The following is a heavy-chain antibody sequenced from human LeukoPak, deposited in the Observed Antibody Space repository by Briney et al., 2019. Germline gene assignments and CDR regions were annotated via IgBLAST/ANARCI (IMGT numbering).Heavy chain of an antibody. CDR2: IYYSGST. D-gene: IGHD6-13*01. J-gene: IGHJ4*02. V-gene: IGHV4-59*01. CDR3: ARLMYSSSWYYFDY. Sequence: SETPSLTCTVSGGSISSYYWSWIRQPPGKGLEWIGYIYYSGSTNYNPSLKSRVTISVDTSKNQFSLKLSSVTAADTAVYYCARLMYSSSWYYFDYWGQGTLVTVSS. CDR1: GGSISSYY.